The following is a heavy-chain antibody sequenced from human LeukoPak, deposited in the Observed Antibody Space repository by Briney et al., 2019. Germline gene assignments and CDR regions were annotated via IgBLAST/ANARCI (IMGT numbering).Heavy chain of an antibody. D-gene: IGHD3-3*01. J-gene: IGHJ4*02. CDR3: ARDRFGDLNYFDY. CDR2: IYTSGST. CDR1: GGSVSSYF. Sequence: SETLSLTCTVSGGSVSSYFWSWIWQPAGKGLEWIGRIYTSGSTNYNPSLKSRVTISADKSTNQFSLKLSSVTAADTAVYYCARDRFGDLNYFDYWGQGNLVTVSS. V-gene: IGHV4-4*07.